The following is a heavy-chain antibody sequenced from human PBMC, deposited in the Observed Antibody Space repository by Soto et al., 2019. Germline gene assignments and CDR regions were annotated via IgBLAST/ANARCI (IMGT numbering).Heavy chain of an antibody. Sequence: GGSLRLSCAASGFTFSSYGMHWVRQAPGKGLEWVAVISYDGSNKYYADSVKGRFTISRDNSKNTLYLQMNSLRAEDTAVYYCARDDSHFAGFDHWGQGTLVTVSS. CDR1: GFTFSSYG. D-gene: IGHD2-15*01. V-gene: IGHV3-30*03. CDR3: ARDDSHFAGFDH. CDR2: ISYDGSNK. J-gene: IGHJ4*02.